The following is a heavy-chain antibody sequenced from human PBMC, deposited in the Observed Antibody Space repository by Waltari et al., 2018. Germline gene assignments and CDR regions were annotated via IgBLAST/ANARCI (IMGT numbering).Heavy chain of an antibody. V-gene: IGHV3-23*01. Sequence: EVQLLESGGGLVQPGGSLRLSCAASGFTFSSYAMSWVRQAPGKGLEWVSAISGSGGSTYYADSVKGRFTISRDNSKNTLYLQMNSLRAEDTAVYYCAPSGVVFGGPPLWGQGTMVTVSS. CDR3: APSGVVFGGPPL. J-gene: IGHJ3*01. CDR1: GFTFSSYA. CDR2: ISGSGGST. D-gene: IGHD2-21*01.